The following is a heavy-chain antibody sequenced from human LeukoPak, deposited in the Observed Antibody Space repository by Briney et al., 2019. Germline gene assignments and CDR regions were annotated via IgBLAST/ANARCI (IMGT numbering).Heavy chain of an antibody. CDR1: GGSFSGYC. CDR2: INHSGST. D-gene: IGHD3-22*01. V-gene: IGHV4-34*01. Sequence: SETLSLTCAVYGGSFSGYCWSWIRQPPGKGLEWIGEINHSGSTNYNPSPESRVTVSVDTSKNQFSLKLSSVTAADTAVYYCARGRQWLLPDAFDIWGQGTMVTVSS. CDR3: ARGRQWLLPDAFDI. J-gene: IGHJ3*02.